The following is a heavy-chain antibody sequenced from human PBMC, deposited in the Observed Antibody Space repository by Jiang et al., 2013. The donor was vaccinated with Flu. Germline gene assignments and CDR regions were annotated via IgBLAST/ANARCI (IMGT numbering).Heavy chain of an antibody. CDR2: IYYSGST. D-gene: IGHD5-18*01. V-gene: IGHV4-39*01. CDR1: GGSISSSSYY. Sequence: LLKPSETLSLTCTVSGGSISSSSYYWGWIRQPPGKGLGWIGSIYYSGSTYYNPSLKSRVTISVDTSKNQFSLKLSSVTAADTAVYYCATQDTAMVGFDYWGQGTLVTVSS. CDR3: ATQDTAMVGFDY. J-gene: IGHJ4*02.